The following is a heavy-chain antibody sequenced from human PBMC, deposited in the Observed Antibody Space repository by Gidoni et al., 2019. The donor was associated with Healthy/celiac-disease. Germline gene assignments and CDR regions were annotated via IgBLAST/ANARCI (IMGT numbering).Heavy chain of an antibody. D-gene: IGHD3-16*02. J-gene: IGHJ4*02. CDR2: ISSSSSYT. CDR3: ARDRRSYDYVWGSYRSKGGFDY. CDR1: GCNLRDYY. V-gene: IGHV3-11*06. Sequence: QVQLVESGGGLVKPGGSRRLSGAASGCNLRDYYMRGLLHAPGKGLECVSYISSSSSYTNYADSVQGRFTISRDNAKNSLYLQMISLRAEDTAVYYCARDRRSYDYVWGSYRSKGGFDYWGQGTLVTVSS.